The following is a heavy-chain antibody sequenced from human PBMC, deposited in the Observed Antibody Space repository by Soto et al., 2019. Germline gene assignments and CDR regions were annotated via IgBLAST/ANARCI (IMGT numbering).Heavy chain of an antibody. D-gene: IGHD1-26*01. CDR3: ARRGSGSDDDY. J-gene: IGHJ4*02. V-gene: IGHV3-23*01. Sequence: EVQLLESGGGLVQPGGSLRLSGAPSGFTFSSYAMRWVRQAPGKGLEWVSAISGSGGSTYYPDSVKGRFTISRDNSKNTVDLRMNSLRGEDTAGYYCARRGSGSDDDYWGQGTLVTASS. CDR1: GFTFSSYA. CDR2: ISGSGGST.